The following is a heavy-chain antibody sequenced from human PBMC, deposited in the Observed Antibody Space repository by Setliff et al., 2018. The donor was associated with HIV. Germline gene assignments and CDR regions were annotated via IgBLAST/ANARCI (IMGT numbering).Heavy chain of an antibody. CDR1: GFTFSSYA. CDR2: ISGNGLST. V-gene: IGHV3-23*01. D-gene: IGHD5-12*01. Sequence: GGSLRLSCVTSGFTFSSYAMSWVRQAPGKGLEWVAGISGNGLSTYYADSVNNRFNISRENSRNTLYLQMTSLAAEDTAIYFCAKAYSDVWYGWFAPWGQGTLVTVSS. CDR3: AKAYSDVWYGWFAP. J-gene: IGHJ5*02.